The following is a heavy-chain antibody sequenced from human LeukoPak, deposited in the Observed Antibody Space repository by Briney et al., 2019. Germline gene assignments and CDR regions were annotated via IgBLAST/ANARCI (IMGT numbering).Heavy chain of an antibody. CDR3: ARDGTYYEIWSGPNYYYYMDV. J-gene: IGHJ6*03. V-gene: IGHV4-34*01. Sequence: SETLSLTCAVYGGSFSGYYWSWIRQPPGKGLEWNGEINHSVSPNYNPSLKSRVTISVDTSKNQFSLKLSSVTAADTAVYYCARDGTYYEIWSGPNYYYYMDVWGKGTTVTVSS. D-gene: IGHD3-3*01. CDR2: INHSVSP. CDR1: GGSFSGYY.